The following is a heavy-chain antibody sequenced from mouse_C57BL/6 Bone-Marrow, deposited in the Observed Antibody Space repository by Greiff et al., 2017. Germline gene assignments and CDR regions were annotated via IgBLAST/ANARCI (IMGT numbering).Heavy chain of an antibody. CDR2: INPYNGDT. D-gene: IGHD2-3*01. CDR3: ARSGGYSPYWYFDV. CDR1: GYSFTGYF. V-gene: IGHV1-20*01. Sequence: VQLKESGPELVQPGDSVKISCKASGYSFTGYFMNWVMQSHGKSLEWIGRINPYNGDTFYNQKFKGKATLTVDKSSSTAHMELRSLTSEDSAVYYCARSGGYSPYWYFDVWGTGTTVTVSS. J-gene: IGHJ1*03.